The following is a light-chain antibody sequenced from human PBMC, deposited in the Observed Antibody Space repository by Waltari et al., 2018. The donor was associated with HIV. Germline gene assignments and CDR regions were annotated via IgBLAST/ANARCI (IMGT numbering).Light chain of an antibody. CDR3: ATWDGSLNGPV. V-gene: IGLV1-44*01. CDR1: GSNIGRNT. J-gene: IGLJ3*02. Sequence: QSVLTQPPSASGTPGQGVTISCSGSGSNIGRNTVNWYQHLPGTAPKLLIYSNNQRPSRVPDRFSASKSGTSASLAISGLQSDDETTYYCATWDGSLNGPVFGGGTKLTVL. CDR2: SNN.